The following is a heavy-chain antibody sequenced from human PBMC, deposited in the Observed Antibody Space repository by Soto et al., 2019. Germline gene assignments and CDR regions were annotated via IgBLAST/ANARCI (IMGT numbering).Heavy chain of an antibody. CDR2: ISAYNGNT. V-gene: IGHV1-18*01. Sequence: QVQLVQSGAEVKKPGASVKVSCQASGYTFTSLGIRWVRPAPGQGLEWMGWISAYNGNTNYAQKRQGIVTMTTDTSTSTAHMELRSPRSDDTAGDYCARAVPYNWNYVPDDWGGGTLVTVSS. J-gene: IGHJ4*02. D-gene: IGHD1-7*01. CDR1: GYTFTSLG. CDR3: ARAVPYNWNYVPDD.